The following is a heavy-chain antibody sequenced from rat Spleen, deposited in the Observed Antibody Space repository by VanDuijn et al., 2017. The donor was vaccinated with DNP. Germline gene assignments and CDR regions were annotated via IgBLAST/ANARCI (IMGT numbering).Heavy chain of an antibody. J-gene: IGHJ2*01. CDR1: GFTFNNYW. Sequence: EVQLVESGGDLVQPGRSLKVSCVVSGFTFNNYWMTWIRQAPTKGLEWVAYLSYDGSSGYYSASVKGRFTISRDNAKSTLYLQMYSLRSEDMATYYCVRWDYGIYGFDYWGQGVMVTVSS. CDR3: VRWDYGIYGFDY. D-gene: IGHD1-11*01. CDR2: LSYDGSSG. V-gene: IGHV5-31*01.